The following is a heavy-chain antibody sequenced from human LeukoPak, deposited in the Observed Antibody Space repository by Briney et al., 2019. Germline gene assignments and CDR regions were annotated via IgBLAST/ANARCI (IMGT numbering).Heavy chain of an antibody. J-gene: IGHJ4*02. CDR3: ARHRRLASPFES. CDR1: GGSISNSNYY. V-gene: IGHV4-39*01. D-gene: IGHD6-25*01. Sequence: SETLSLTCTVSGGSISNSNYYWGWIRQPPGKGLEWIGSIYYNGSTYSNPSLKSRITISIDMSNNQFSLNLTSVPAADPAVYHCARHRRLASPFESWGQGNLVTVSS. CDR2: IYYNGST.